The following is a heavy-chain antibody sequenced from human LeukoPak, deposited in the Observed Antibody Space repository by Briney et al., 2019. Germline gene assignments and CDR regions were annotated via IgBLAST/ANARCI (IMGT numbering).Heavy chain of an antibody. Sequence: SQTLSLTCAISGDSVSSNSAGWNWIRQSPSRGLEWLGRTYYRSKWYNDYAAVSLKSRLTINPDTSKNQFSLQLNSVTPEDTAVYYCARGRDGLNYFDHWGQGTLVIVSS. V-gene: IGHV6-1*01. J-gene: IGHJ4*02. CDR3: ARGRDGLNYFDH. CDR1: GDSVSSNSAG. CDR2: TYYRSKWYN. D-gene: IGHD5-24*01.